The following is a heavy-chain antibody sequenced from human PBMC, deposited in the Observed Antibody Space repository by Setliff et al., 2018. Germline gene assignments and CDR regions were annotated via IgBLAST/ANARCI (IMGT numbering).Heavy chain of an antibody. J-gene: IGHJ6*03. CDR3: ARASRFGTIVYKGDYYMDV. D-gene: IGHD3-10*01. Sequence: ASVKVSCKASGYTFTRYAMNWVRQAPGQGLEWMGWIDTNTGNPTYAQNFTGRFVFSLDTSVSTAYLQLSSLKAEDTAVYYCARASRFGTIVYKGDYYMDVWGKGTTVTVSS. CDR2: IDTNTGNP. CDR1: GYTFTRYA. V-gene: IGHV7-4-1*02.